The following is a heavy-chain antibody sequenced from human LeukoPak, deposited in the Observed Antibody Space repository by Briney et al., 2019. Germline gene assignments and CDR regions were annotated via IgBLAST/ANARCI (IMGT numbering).Heavy chain of an antibody. CDR3: ARVVVGAPRPYYYYMDV. CDR1: GGSISSGDYY. Sequence: SETLSLTCTVSGGSISSGDYYWRWIRQPPGKGLEWIGYIYYSGSTYYNPPLKSRVTMSVDTSKNQFSLKLSSVTAADTAVYYCARVVVGAPRPYYYYMDVWGKGTTVTVSS. V-gene: IGHV4-30-4*01. CDR2: IYYSGST. J-gene: IGHJ6*03. D-gene: IGHD1-26*01.